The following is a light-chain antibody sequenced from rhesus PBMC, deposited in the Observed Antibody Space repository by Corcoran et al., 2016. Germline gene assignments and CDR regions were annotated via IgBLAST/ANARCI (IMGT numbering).Light chain of an antibody. J-gene: IGKJ2*01. V-gene: IGKV1-32*02. Sequence: DIQMTQSPSSLSASVGDRITITCRASQAINSYLNWYQQIPGKAPKLLIYYADTLTSGVPLRFSGTGSGTEFSLTISSLQPEDFATYFCQQGDRHPYSFGQGTKVEI. CDR2: YAD. CDR1: QAINSY. CDR3: QQGDRHPYS.